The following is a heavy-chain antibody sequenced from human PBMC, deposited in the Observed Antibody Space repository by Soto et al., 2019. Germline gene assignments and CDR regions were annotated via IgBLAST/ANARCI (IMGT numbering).Heavy chain of an antibody. D-gene: IGHD5-12*01. CDR2: ISYDGSNK. J-gene: IGHJ4*02. Sequence: QVQLVESGGGVVQPGRSLRLSCAASGFTFSSYAMHWVRQAPGKGLEWVAVISYDGSNKYYADSVKGRFTISRDNSKNTLYLQMNSLRAEDTAVYYCARDSYNYVYWGQGTLVTVSS. CDR1: GFTFSSYA. V-gene: IGHV3-30-3*01. CDR3: ARDSYNYVY.